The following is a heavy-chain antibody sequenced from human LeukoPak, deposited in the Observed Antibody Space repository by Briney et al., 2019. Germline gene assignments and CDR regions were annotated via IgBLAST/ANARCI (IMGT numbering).Heavy chain of an antibody. CDR3: AKDYYDSSGYQRSGY. D-gene: IGHD3-22*01. CDR2: IRYDGSNK. CDR1: GFTFSSYG. J-gene: IGHJ4*02. Sequence: GGSLRLSCAASGFTFSSYGMHWVRQAPGKGLEWVAFIRYDGSNKYYADSVKGRFTISRDNSKNTLYLQMNSLRAEDTAVYYCAKDYYDSSGYQRSGYWGQGTLLTVSS. V-gene: IGHV3-30*02.